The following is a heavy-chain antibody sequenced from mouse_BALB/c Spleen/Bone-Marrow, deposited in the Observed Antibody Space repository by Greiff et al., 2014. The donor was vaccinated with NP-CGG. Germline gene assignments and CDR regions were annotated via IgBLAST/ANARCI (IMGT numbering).Heavy chain of an antibody. CDR2: IYPGDGDT. J-gene: IGHJ3*01. V-gene: IGHV1-87*01. CDR3: ARSGDVGFAY. D-gene: IGHD3-3*01. Sequence: VQLQQSGAELARPGASVKLSRKASGYTFTAYWMQWVKQRPGQGLEWIGAIYPGDGDTRYTQKFKDKATLTAEKSSSTAYMQLSSLASEDSAVYYCARSGDVGFAYWGQGTLVTVSA. CDR1: GYTFTAYW.